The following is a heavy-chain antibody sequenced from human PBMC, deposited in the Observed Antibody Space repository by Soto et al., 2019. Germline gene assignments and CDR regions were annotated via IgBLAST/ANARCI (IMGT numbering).Heavy chain of an antibody. CDR1: GGSISSSSYY. Sequence: QLQLQESGPGLVKPSETLSLTCTVSGGSISSSSYYWGWIRQPPGKGLEWIGSIYYSGSTYYNPSPKSRVTISVDTSKNQFSLKLSSVTAADTAVYYCARSDYGDYVATLDYWGQGTLVTVSS. CDR3: ARSDYGDYVATLDY. D-gene: IGHD4-17*01. CDR2: IYYSGST. J-gene: IGHJ4*02. V-gene: IGHV4-39*01.